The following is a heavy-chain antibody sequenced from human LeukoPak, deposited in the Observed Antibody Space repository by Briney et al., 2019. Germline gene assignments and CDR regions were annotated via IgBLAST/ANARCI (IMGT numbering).Heavy chain of an antibody. D-gene: IGHD1-26*01. CDR3: ARETLGWSYESMFDP. CDR2: IGSSGITI. V-gene: IGHV3-48*03. J-gene: IGHJ5*02. Sequence: GGSLRLSCAASGFTFSSYDMNWVRQAPGKGLEWVSYIGSSGITIYYADSVKGRFTISRDNAKNSLYLQMNSLRAEDTAVYYCARETLGWSYESMFDPWVQGTLVTVSS. CDR1: GFTFSSYD.